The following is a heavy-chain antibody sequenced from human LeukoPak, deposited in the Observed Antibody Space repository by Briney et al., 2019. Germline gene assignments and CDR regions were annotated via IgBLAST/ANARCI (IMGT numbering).Heavy chain of an antibody. CDR3: ARGIAARFFDY. D-gene: IGHD6-6*01. V-gene: IGHV3-21*01. CDR2: ISSSSSYI. Sequence: GGSLRLSCAASGFTFSSYSMNWVRQAPGKGLEGVSSISSSSSYIYYADSVKGRFTISRDNAKNSLYLQMNRLRAEDTAVYYCARGIAARFFDYWGQGTLVTVSS. J-gene: IGHJ4*02. CDR1: GFTFSSYS.